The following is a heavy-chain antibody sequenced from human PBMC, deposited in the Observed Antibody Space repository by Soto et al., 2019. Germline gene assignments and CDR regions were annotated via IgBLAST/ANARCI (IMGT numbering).Heavy chain of an antibody. CDR2: IIPTFGTA. CDR1: GGTFGRYA. V-gene: IGHV1-69*13. Sequence: SVKVSCKASGGTFGRYAISWVRQAPGQGLEWMGGIIPTFGTANYAQNYRVRVTITADESTSIAYMELSSLRSVETAVYYSAKVRGEMPTIAAFDIWGQGTMVTVSS. CDR3: AKVRGEMPTIAAFDI. D-gene: IGHD1-1*01. J-gene: IGHJ3*02.